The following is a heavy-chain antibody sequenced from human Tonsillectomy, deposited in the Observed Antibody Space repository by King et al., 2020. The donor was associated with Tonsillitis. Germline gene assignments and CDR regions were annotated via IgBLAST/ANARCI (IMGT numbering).Heavy chain of an antibody. J-gene: IGHJ5*02. CDR1: GGSVSSGSYY. V-gene: IGHV4-61*01. D-gene: IGHD3-10*01. Sequence: VQLQDSGPGLVKPSETLSLTCTVSGGSVSSGSYYWSWIRQPPGKGLEWIGDIYYSGSTNYNPSLKSRVTISVDTSKNQFSLKLSSVTAADTAVYYCAREVKGRFDPWGQGTLVTVSS. CDR2: IYYSGST. CDR3: AREVKGRFDP.